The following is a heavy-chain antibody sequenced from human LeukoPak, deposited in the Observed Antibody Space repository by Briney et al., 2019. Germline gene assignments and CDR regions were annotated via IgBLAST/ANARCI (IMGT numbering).Heavy chain of an antibody. CDR2: INPSGGST. D-gene: IGHD3-22*01. Sequence: ASVKVSCKASGYTFTSYYMHWVRQAPGQGLDWMGIINPSGGSTSYAQKFQGRVTMTEDASTDTAYMGLSSLRSEDTAVYYCATFSPKYYYDSSGYRWDYWGQGTLVTVSS. J-gene: IGHJ4*02. CDR3: ATFSPKYYYDSSGYRWDY. CDR1: GYTFTSYY. V-gene: IGHV1-46*01.